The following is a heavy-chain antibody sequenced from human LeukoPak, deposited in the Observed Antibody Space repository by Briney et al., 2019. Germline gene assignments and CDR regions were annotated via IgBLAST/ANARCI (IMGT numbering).Heavy chain of an antibody. CDR3: TRLSPTAGSNY. V-gene: IGHV3-73*01. D-gene: IGHD6-19*01. CDR1: GFTFSGSA. Sequence: GGSLRLSCAASGFTFSGSAMPWVRQASGKGLEWVGRIRSKANSYATAYAASVKGRFTISRDDSKNTAYLQMNSLKTEDTAVYYCTRLSPTAGSNYWGQGTLVTVSS. CDR2: IRSKANSYAT. J-gene: IGHJ4*02.